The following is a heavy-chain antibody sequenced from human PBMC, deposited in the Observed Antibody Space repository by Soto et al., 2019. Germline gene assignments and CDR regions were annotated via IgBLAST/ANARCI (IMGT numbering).Heavy chain of an antibody. CDR2: IYYSGSS. J-gene: IGHJ4*02. CDR3: ARAPDRDYDSLTGPPWPAYYFDY. CDR1: GGSISTYY. V-gene: IGHV4-59*01. Sequence: QVQLQQSGPGLVKPSETLSLTCTVSGGSISTYYWSWIRQSPGKGLDWIGYIYYSGSSKDNPSIKSRVTTSVDTSKNESSLKLSSVTAADTAVYCCARAPDRDYDSLTGPPWPAYYFDYWGQGARVTVSS. D-gene: IGHD3-9*01.